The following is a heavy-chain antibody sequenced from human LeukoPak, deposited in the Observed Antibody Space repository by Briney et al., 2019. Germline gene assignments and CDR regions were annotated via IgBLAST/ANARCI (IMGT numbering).Heavy chain of an antibody. CDR1: GFTFSSYA. CDR2: ISYDGSNK. Sequence: GGSLRFSCAASGFTFSSYAMHWVRQAPGKGLEWVAVISYDGSNKYYADSVKGRFTISRDNSKNTLYLQMNSLRAEDTAVYYCAREGRDSSGYYAFDIWGQGTMVTVSS. D-gene: IGHD3-22*01. V-gene: IGHV3-30*04. J-gene: IGHJ3*02. CDR3: AREGRDSSGYYAFDI.